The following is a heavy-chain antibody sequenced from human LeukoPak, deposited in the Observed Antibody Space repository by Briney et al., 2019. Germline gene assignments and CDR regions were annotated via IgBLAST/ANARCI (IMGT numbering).Heavy chain of an antibody. J-gene: IGHJ4*02. CDR1: KFTFSSYA. Sequence: GGSLRLSCAASKFTFSSYAMNWVRQAPGKGLEWVSVISGSGGSTYYADSVKGRFTISRDNSKNTLYLQMNSLRAEDTAVYYCAKDQGRHSGYDGFDYWGQGTLVTVSS. D-gene: IGHD5-12*01. CDR2: ISGSGGST. V-gene: IGHV3-23*01. CDR3: AKDQGRHSGYDGFDY.